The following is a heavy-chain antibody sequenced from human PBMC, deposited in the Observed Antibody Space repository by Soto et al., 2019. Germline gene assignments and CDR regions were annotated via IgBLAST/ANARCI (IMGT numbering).Heavy chain of an antibody. J-gene: IGHJ4*02. Sequence: GGSLRLSCAASGFTFSSYGMHWVRQAPGKGLEWVAVIWYDGSNKYYADSVKGRFTISRDNSKNTLYLQMNSLRAEDTAVYYFARDGVKLKRYNWNYLCDYWGQGTLVTVSS. CDR2: IWYDGSNK. CDR3: ARDGVKLKRYNWNYLCDY. D-gene: IGHD1-7*01. V-gene: IGHV3-33*01. CDR1: GFTFSSYG.